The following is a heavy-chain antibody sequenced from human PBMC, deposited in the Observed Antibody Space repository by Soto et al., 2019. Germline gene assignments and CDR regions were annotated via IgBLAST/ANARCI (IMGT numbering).Heavy chain of an antibody. CDR1: GGSVNSGSYY. CDR2: VYYSGTT. D-gene: IGHD2-15*01. J-gene: IGHJ4*02. CDR3: ARDQGGRFEY. V-gene: IGHV4-61*01. Sequence: SETLSLTCTVSGGSVNSGSYYWTWIRQSPGRGLEWIGYVYYSGTTKYNPSLKSRATMAVDTSNNQVSLKLSSGTAADTAVYYCARDQGGRFEYWGQGTLVTVSS.